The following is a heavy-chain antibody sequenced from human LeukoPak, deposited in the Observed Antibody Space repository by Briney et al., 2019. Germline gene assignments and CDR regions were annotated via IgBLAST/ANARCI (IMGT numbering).Heavy chain of an antibody. V-gene: IGHV3-30-3*01. J-gene: IGHJ4*02. CDR3: ARDPLDYGGNSGYFDY. D-gene: IGHD4-23*01. CDR1: GFTFSSYA. Sequence: GGSLRLSCAASGFTFSSYAMHWVRQAPGKGLEWVAVISYDGSNKYYADSVKGRFTISRDNSKNTLSLQMNSLRAEDTAVYYCARDPLDYGGNSGYFDYWGQGTLVTVSS. CDR2: ISYDGSNK.